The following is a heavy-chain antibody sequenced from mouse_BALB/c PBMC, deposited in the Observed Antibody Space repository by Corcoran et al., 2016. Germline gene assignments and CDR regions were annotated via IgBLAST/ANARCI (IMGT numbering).Heavy chain of an antibody. CDR2: VNPYNGAT. J-gene: IGHJ2*01. CDR1: GYTFTDYY. CDR3: AREGLTSVVARFDY. D-gene: IGHD1-1*01. Sequence: EVQLQQSGPELVKPGASVKMSCKASGYTFTDYYMDWVKQGHGESLEWIGRVNPYNGATSYNQKFKGKATLTVDKSSTTAYMELNSLTSEDSAVYYCAREGLTSVVARFDYWGQGTTLTVSS. V-gene: IGHV1-19*01.